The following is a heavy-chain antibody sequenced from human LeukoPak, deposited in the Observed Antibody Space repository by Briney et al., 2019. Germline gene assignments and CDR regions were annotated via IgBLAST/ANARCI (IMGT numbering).Heavy chain of an antibody. Sequence: SETLSLTCAVYGGSFSGYYWSWIRQPPGKGLEWIGEINHSGSTNYNPSLKSRVTISVDTSKDQFSLKLGSVTAADTAVYYCAREGGYDFWSGYYRDYWGQGTLVTVSS. CDR1: GGSFSGYY. CDR2: INHSGST. D-gene: IGHD3-3*01. CDR3: AREGGYDFWSGYYRDY. J-gene: IGHJ4*02. V-gene: IGHV4-34*01.